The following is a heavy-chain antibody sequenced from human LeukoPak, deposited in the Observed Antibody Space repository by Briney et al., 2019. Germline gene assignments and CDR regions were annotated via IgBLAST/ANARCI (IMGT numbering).Heavy chain of an antibody. Sequence: SETLSLTCGVSGVSVSSSLHYWAWIRQPPGKGLEWIGSIYYSGSTYYNPSLKSGVTISVDTSSNQFSLTLRSVTAADTSVYYCARQSRTTRDPFDSWGRGAQVIVSS. CDR1: GVSVSSSLHY. D-gene: IGHD4-11*01. CDR3: ARQSRTTRDPFDS. V-gene: IGHV4-39*01. CDR2: IYYSGST. J-gene: IGHJ4*02.